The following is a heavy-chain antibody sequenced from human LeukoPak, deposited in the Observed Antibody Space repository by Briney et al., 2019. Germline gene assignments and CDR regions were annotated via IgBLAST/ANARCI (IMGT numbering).Heavy chain of an antibody. CDR1: GFTVSSYS. CDR2: IDTSSATI. V-gene: IGHV3-48*01. CDR3: AKEGANYYDSSGYLLRPSYFQH. J-gene: IGHJ1*01. D-gene: IGHD3-22*01. Sequence: GGSLRLSCAASGFTVSSYSMNWVRQAPGKGLEWISYIDTSSATIYYADSVKGRFTISRDNAENSLYLQMNSLRAEDTAVYYCAKEGANYYDSSGYLLRPSYFQHWGQGTLVTVSS.